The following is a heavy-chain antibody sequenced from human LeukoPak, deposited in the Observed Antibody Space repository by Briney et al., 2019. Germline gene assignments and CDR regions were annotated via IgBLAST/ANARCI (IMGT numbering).Heavy chain of an antibody. V-gene: IGHV3-7*01. D-gene: IGHD6-19*01. CDR2: IDPAGTDT. CDR3: GRFGYVAGIDL. Sequence: GGSLRLSCAASGFSFNSYWMTWVRQAPGRGLEWVANIDPAGTDTHYVDPVKGRFIISRDNAKNLVYLQMNTLRAEDTAVYSCGRFGYVAGIDLWGQGTLVTVSS. J-gene: IGHJ4*02. CDR1: GFSFNSYW.